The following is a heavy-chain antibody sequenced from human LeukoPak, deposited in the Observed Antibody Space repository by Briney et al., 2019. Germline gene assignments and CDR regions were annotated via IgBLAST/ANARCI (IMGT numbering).Heavy chain of an antibody. D-gene: IGHD6-19*01. J-gene: IGHJ5*02. CDR3: ARVWAVADGNWFDP. Sequence: GGSLRLSCAASGFTFSSYEMNWVRQAPGKGLEWVSYISSSGSTIYYADSVKGRFTISRDNAKNSLYLQMNSLRAEDTAVYYCARVWAVADGNWFDPWGQGTQVTVSS. CDR1: GFTFSSYE. CDR2: ISSSGSTI. V-gene: IGHV3-48*03.